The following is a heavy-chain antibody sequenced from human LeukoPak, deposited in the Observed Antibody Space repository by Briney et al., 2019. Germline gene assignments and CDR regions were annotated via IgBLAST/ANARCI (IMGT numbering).Heavy chain of an antibody. D-gene: IGHD6-19*01. CDR3: ARSKYSSGWYAADY. V-gene: IGHV3-30*02. CDR2: IRYDGSNK. Sequence: GGSLRLSCAASGFTFSSYGMHWVRQAPGKGLEWVAFIRYDGSNKYYADSVKGRFTISRDNSKNTLYLQMNSLRAEDTAVYYRARSKYSSGWYAADYWGQGTLVTVSS. J-gene: IGHJ4*02. CDR1: GFTFSSYG.